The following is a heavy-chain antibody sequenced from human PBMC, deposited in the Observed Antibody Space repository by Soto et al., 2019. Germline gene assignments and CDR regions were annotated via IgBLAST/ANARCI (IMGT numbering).Heavy chain of an antibody. CDR3: SSVFVRGGYYSIDY. Sequence: EVQLVQSGGGLVQPGGSLRLSCAASGFTFSDHYMDWVRQAPGKGLEWVGRIRNKARGYTTEYAASAKGRVTISRDDSKNSLYLQMISLKTEDTAMYHCSSVFVRGGYYSIDYGGEGTLVTVSS. CDR1: GFTFSDHY. D-gene: IGHD2-15*01. CDR2: IRNKARGYTT. V-gene: IGHV3-72*01. J-gene: IGHJ4*02.